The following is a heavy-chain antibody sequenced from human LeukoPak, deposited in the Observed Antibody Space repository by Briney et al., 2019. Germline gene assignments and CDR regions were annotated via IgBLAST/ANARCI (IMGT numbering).Heavy chain of an antibody. CDR1: GFTFSSYA. D-gene: IGHD1-14*01. CDR2: ISGSGGST. J-gene: IGHJ4*02. CDR3: AKSELGGDFDY. Sequence: GGSLRLSCAASGFTFSSYAMSWVRQAPGKGLEWVSAISGSGGSTYYADSVKGRFTISKDNSKNTLYLQMSSLRAEDTAVYYCAKSELGGDFDYWGQGTLVTVSS. V-gene: IGHV3-23*01.